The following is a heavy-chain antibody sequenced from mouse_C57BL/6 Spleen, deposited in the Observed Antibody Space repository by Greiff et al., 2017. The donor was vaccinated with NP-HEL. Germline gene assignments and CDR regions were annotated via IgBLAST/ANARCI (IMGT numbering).Heavy chain of an antibody. J-gene: IGHJ2*01. CDR1: GYTFTSYW. Sequence: LVESGAELAKPGASVKLSCKASGYTFTSYWMHWVKQRPGQGLEWIGYINPSSGYTKYNQKLKDKATLTADKSSSTAYMQLSSLTYEDSAVYYCARRRPDWDVYGVDYWGQGTTLTVSS. V-gene: IGHV1-7*01. D-gene: IGHD4-1*01. CDR3: ARRRPDWDVYGVDY. CDR2: INPSSGYT.